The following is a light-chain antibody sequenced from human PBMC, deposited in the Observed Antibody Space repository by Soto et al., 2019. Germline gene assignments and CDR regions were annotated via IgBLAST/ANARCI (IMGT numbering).Light chain of an antibody. V-gene: IGKV3-15*01. Sequence: EIVLMQSPDTLSLSPGETATLSCRASKNVYNSNLAWYQQKPGQAPRLLIYGASTRATGIPARISGSGSGTEFTLTISSLQSEDFAVYFCQQYDDWPLTFGGGTKVDIK. J-gene: IGKJ4*01. CDR2: GAS. CDR3: QQYDDWPLT. CDR1: KNVYNSN.